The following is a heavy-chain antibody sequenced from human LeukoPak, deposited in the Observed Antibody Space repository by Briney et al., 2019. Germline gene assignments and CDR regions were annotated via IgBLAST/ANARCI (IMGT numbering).Heavy chain of an antibody. CDR2: ISISSNYI. D-gene: IGHD6-6*01. J-gene: IGHJ6*03. Sequence: GGSLRLSCAASGFTFSRYSMNWVRQAPGKGLEWVSSISISSNYIYYADSVKGRFTISRDNAKNSLYLQVNSLRAEDTAVYYCAKDRREAYSSSFLYYYYMDVWGKGTTVTVSS. CDR3: AKDRREAYSSSFLYYYYMDV. CDR1: GFTFSRYS. V-gene: IGHV3-21*01.